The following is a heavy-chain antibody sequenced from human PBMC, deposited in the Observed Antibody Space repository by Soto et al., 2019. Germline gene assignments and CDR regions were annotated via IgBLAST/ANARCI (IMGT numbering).Heavy chain of an antibody. D-gene: IGHD2-2*01. CDR1: GGSISSSNW. J-gene: IGHJ4*02. V-gene: IGHV4-4*02. Sequence: QVQLQESGPGLVKPSGTLSLTCAVSGGSISSSNWWSWVRQPPGKGLEWIGEIYHSGSTNYNPSPKSRVTISVDKSKNQFSLKLSSVTAADTAVYYCARDRYCSSTRCPALFDYWGQGTLVTVSS. CDR2: IYHSGST. CDR3: ARDRYCSSTRCPALFDY.